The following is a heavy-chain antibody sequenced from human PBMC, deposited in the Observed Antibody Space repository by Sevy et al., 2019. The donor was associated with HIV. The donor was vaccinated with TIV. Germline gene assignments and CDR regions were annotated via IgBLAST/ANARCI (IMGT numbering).Heavy chain of an antibody. Sequence: SETLSLTCAVYGGSFSGYYWSWIRQPPGKGLEWIGEINHSGSTNYNPSLKSRVTISVDTSKNQFSLKLSSVTAADTVVYYCARVFGMRCSGGSCYFLYYYGMDVWGQGTTVTVSS. CDR2: INHSGST. V-gene: IGHV4-34*01. CDR3: ARVFGMRCSGGSCYFLYYYGMDV. CDR1: GGSFSGYY. D-gene: IGHD2-15*01. J-gene: IGHJ6*02.